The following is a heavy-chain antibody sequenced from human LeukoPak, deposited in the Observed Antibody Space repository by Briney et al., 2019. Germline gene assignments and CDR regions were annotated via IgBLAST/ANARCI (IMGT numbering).Heavy chain of an antibody. Sequence: GGSLRLSCAASGFTFSTYYMNWVRQAPGKGLEWISFITGSSSYIYYTDSVKGRFTISRDNAKNSLFLQMNSLRDEDTAVYYCASGFSSSPYFDYWGQGTLVTVSS. CDR2: ITGSSSYI. D-gene: IGHD6-6*01. CDR1: GFTFSTYY. CDR3: ASGFSSSPYFDY. J-gene: IGHJ4*02. V-gene: IGHV3-21*01.